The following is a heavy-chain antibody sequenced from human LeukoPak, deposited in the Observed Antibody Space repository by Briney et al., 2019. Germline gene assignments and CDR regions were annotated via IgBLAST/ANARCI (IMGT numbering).Heavy chain of an antibody. CDR2: IKSDGST. J-gene: IGHJ3*02. Sequence: GGSLRLSCAASGFTFSSYWMHWVRQAPGKGLVWVSRIKSDGSTNYADSVKGRFTISRDNAKNTLYLQMNSLRAEDTAVYYCARVRYGPGKAFDIWGQGTMVTVSS. CDR1: GFTFSSYW. V-gene: IGHV3-74*01. CDR3: ARVRYGPGKAFDI. D-gene: IGHD3-16*01.